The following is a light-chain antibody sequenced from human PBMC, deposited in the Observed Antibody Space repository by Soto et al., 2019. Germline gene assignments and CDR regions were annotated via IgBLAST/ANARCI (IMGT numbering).Light chain of an antibody. CDR3: QQYGSSPFT. Sequence: EIVLTQSPGTLSLSPGERATLSCRASQNVSSSYLAWYQQKPGQAPRLLIYGASSRTTGIPDRFSGSGSGTDFTLPISRLEPEDFAVYYCQQYGSSPFTFGPGTKVDIK. CDR2: GAS. V-gene: IGKV3-20*01. CDR1: QNVSSSY. J-gene: IGKJ3*01.